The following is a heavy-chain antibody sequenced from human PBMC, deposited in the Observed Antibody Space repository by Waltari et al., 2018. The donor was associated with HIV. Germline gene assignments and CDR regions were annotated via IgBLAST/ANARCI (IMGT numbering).Heavy chain of an antibody. V-gene: IGHV4-59*08. J-gene: IGHJ4*02. CDR1: GGSISSYY. D-gene: IGHD1-26*01. Sequence: QVQLQESGPGLVKPSETLSLTCTVFGGSISSYYWSCIRQPPGKGLEWIGYIYYSGSTNYNPALKSRLTMSVDTSKNQFSLKLSSVTAADTAVYYCARQSRGNSVGYDYWGQGTLVTVSS. CDR3: ARQSRGNSVGYDY. CDR2: IYYSGST.